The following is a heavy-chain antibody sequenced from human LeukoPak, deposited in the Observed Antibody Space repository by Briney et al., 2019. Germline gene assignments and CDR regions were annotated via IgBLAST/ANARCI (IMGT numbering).Heavy chain of an antibody. Sequence: GASVKVSCKASGYTFTNYFMHWLRQAPGQGLEWMGLINPSVGSTSYAQKFQGRVTMTRDTSTSTFYMELSSLRSEDTAVYYCVRVRDGYNDAYDIWGQGTMVTVPS. V-gene: IGHV1-46*01. CDR2: INPSVGST. CDR1: GYTFTNYF. CDR3: VRVRDGYNDAYDI. J-gene: IGHJ3*02. D-gene: IGHD5-24*01.